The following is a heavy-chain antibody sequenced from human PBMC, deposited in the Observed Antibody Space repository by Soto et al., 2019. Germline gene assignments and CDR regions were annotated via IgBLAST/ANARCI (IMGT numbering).Heavy chain of an antibody. CDR1: GGSISSGGYY. CDR3: ARGPFSRVFNKLYYFDY. V-gene: IGHV4-31*03. J-gene: IGHJ4*02. Sequence: SETLSLTCTVSGGSISSGGYYWSWIRQHPGKGLEWIGYIYYSGSTYYNPSLKSRVTISVDTSKNKFSLKLGSVTAADTAVYYCARGPFSRVFNKLYYFDYWGQGTLVTVSS. D-gene: IGHD3-3*02. CDR2: IYYSGST.